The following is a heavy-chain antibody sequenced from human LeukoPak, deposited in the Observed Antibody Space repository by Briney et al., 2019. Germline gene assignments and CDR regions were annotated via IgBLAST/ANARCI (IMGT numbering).Heavy chain of an antibody. Sequence: GASVKVSCKASGYTFSSYAISWVRQAPGQGLEWMGGIIPMFGTASYAQKFQGRVTMTEDTSTDTAYMELSSLRSDDTAVYYCARAGRFLEWLLGGDAFDVWGQGTMVTVSS. D-gene: IGHD3-3*01. CDR2: IIPMFGTA. V-gene: IGHV1-69*06. J-gene: IGHJ3*01. CDR3: ARAGRFLEWLLGGDAFDV. CDR1: GYTFSSYA.